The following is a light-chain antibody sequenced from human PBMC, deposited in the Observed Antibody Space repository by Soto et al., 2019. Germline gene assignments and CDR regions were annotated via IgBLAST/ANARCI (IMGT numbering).Light chain of an antibody. Sequence: EIVMTQSPATLSVSPGERATLSCSASQRVSSNLAWYQQKPGQAPRLLIYGASTRATGIPARFSGSGSGTELTLTISSLQSEDFAVYYCQQYNNWPWTFGKGNKVELK. J-gene: IGKJ1*01. CDR1: QRVSSN. V-gene: IGKV3-15*01. CDR3: QQYNNWPWT. CDR2: GAS.